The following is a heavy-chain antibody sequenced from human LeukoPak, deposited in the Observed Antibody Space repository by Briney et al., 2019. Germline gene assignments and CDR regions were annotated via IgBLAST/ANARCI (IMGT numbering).Heavy chain of an antibody. CDR1: GGSISSGGYY. Sequence: PSQTLSLTCTVSGGSISSGGYYWSWIRQPPGKGLEWIGYIYHSGSTYYNPSLKSRVTISVDRTKNQFSLKLSSVTAADTAVYYCARIAIVGAELFDYWSQGTLVTVSS. J-gene: IGHJ4*02. V-gene: IGHV4-30-2*01. CDR3: ARIAIVGAELFDY. CDR2: IYHSGST. D-gene: IGHD1-26*01.